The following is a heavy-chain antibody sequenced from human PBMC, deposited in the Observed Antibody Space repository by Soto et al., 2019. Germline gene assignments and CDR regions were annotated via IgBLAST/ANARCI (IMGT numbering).Heavy chain of an antibody. CDR2: VSSSADDT. D-gene: IGHD6-19*01. CDR1: GFIFTTYA. J-gene: IGHJ4*02. V-gene: IGHV3-23*01. CDR3: ANFNSRAWYAGYYFDY. Sequence: EVQLLESGGGLVQPGGSLRLSCSASGFIFTTYAMSWVRQAPGKGLEWVSCVSSSADDTKDADSVKGRCTISRDNSRNTLFLQMNSLRAEDTAVYYCANFNSRAWYAGYYFDYWCQGTLVTVSS.